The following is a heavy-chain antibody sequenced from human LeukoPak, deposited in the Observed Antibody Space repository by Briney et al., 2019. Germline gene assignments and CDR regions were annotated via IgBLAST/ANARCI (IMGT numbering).Heavy chain of an antibody. CDR3: AKGGGYLSPYYYYYMDV. Sequence: PGRSLRLSCAASGFTFSSYGMHWVRQAPGKGLEWVAVISYDGSNKYYADSVKGRFTISRDNSKNTLYLQMNSLRAEDTAVYYCAKGGGYLSPYYYYYMDVWGKGTTVTVSS. CDR1: GFTFSSYG. CDR2: ISYDGSNK. V-gene: IGHV3-30*18. D-gene: IGHD5-12*01. J-gene: IGHJ6*03.